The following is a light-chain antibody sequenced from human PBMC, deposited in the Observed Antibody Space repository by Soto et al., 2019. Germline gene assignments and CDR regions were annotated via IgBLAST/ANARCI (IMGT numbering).Light chain of an antibody. CDR2: TAC. J-gene: IGKJ3*01. Sequence: DIQMTQSPSSLSASVGDRVTITCRASQSISNYLNWYQQKPGKAPKLLIHTACGLQSGVPSRFSGSGSRTDFTLIISSLQPEDFATYYCQQSYSTPFTFGPGTKVDIK. CDR3: QQSYSTPFT. CDR1: QSISNY. V-gene: IGKV1-39*01.